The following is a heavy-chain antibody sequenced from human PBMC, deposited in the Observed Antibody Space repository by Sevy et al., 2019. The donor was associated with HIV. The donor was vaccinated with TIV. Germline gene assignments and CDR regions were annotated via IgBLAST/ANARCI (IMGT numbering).Heavy chain of an antibody. CDR3: ARDHVKDGDLGDCYYFAMDL. V-gene: IGHV3-11*01. D-gene: IGHD4-17*01. CDR2: ISGSDHTI. Sequence: GGSLRLSCAASGFTFSDFYMSWIRQAPGKGLEWISYISGSDHTIYYADSVKGRFTISRDNDKNSLYLQMNSLRAEDTAVYYCARDHVKDGDLGDCYYFAMDLWGQGTTVTVSS. CDR1: GFTFSDFY. J-gene: IGHJ6*02.